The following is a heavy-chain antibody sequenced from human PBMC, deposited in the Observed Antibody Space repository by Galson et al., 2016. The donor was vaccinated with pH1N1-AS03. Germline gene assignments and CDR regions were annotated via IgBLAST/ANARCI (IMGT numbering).Heavy chain of an antibody. CDR3: AREKRISFGGGRWYFDL. Sequence: LSLTCTVSGGSISTSYWNWIREPPGKEMEWIGYMYQSGTTTYNPSLQSRVTVSVDTSKKQFSLTLTSVTAADTAGYYCAREKRISFGGGRWYFDLWGRGTLVTVSS. V-gene: IGHV4-59*01. CDR1: GGSISTSY. CDR2: MYQSGTT. J-gene: IGHJ2*01. D-gene: IGHD3-16*01.